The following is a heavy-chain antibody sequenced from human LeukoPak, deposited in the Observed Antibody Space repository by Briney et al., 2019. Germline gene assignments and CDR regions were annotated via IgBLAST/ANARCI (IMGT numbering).Heavy chain of an antibody. J-gene: IGHJ6*02. V-gene: IGHV1-18*01. D-gene: IGHD2-15*01. Sequence: ASVKVSCKASGYTFTTYTISWVRQAPGQGLEWMGWIITYNGNTYYAQKFQGRVTITADKSTSTAYMELSSLRSEDTAVYYCARVVVVAATVYYYYGMDVWGQGTTVTVSS. CDR2: IITYNGNT. CDR1: GYTFTTYT. CDR3: ARVVVVAATVYYYYGMDV.